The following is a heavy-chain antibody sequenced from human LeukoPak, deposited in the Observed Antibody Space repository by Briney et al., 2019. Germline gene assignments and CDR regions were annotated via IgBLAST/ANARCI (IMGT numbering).Heavy chain of an antibody. Sequence: GGSLRLSCAASGFTVITNDMTWVRQAPGKGLEWVSLLYSNGNTKYSDSGQGRFTLSRDNSKNTLYLEMNSPSPDDTAVYYCARGVEPLAANTLAYWGQGTLVTVSS. J-gene: IGHJ4*02. CDR2: LYSNGNT. V-gene: IGHV3-53*01. D-gene: IGHD1-14*01. CDR3: ARGVEPLAANTLAY. CDR1: GFTVITND.